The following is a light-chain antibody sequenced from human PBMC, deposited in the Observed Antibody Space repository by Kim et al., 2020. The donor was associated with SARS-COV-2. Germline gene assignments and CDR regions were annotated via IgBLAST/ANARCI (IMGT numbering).Light chain of an antibody. CDR3: QQYSSSPAT. CDR1: PSVSVTY. V-gene: IGKV3-20*01. Sequence: SPAEIATLACGASPSVSVTYFAGDQQKPGQAPRHLIYGASSRATGIPDRFSGSGSGTDFTLTITRLEPEDFAVYYCQQYSSSPATFGQGTKVDIK. CDR2: GAS. J-gene: IGKJ1*01.